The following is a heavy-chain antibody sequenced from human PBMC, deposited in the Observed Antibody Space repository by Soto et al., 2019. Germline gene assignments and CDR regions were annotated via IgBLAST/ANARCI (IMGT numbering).Heavy chain of an antibody. CDR3: ARVAYCDILTGYPLFDY. Sequence: ASVKVSCKASGYTFTGYYMHWVRQAPGQGLEWMGWINPNSGGTNYAQKFQGRVTISRDTSISTAYMDLSRLGSDDTAIYYCARVAYCDILTGYPLFDYWGQGTLVTVSS. CDR1: GYTFTGYY. D-gene: IGHD3-9*01. V-gene: IGHV1-2*02. J-gene: IGHJ4*02. CDR2: INPNSGGT.